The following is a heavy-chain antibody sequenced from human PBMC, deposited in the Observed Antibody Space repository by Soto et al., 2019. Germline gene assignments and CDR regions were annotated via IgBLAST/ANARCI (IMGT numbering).Heavy chain of an antibody. D-gene: IGHD2-15*01. V-gene: IGHV4-39*02. CDR2: IYYSGNT. CDR3: AREGGRYCTGGSCQVDY. J-gene: IGHJ4*02. Sequence: QLQLQESGPGLVKPSETLSLTCTVSGGSISSSSYYWGWIRQPPGKGLEWIGSIYYSGNTYYTPHLKSRVAISVDTSKNHFSLKLSSVTAAGTAVYYCAREGGRYCTGGSCQVDYWGQGTLVTVSS. CDR1: GGSISSSSYY.